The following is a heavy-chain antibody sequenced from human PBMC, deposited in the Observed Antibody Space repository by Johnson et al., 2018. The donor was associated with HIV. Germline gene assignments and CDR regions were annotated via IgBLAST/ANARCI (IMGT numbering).Heavy chain of an antibody. Sequence: VQLVESGGGVVQPGRSLRLSCAASGFTFSNYGMHWVRQGPGKGLEWVSVIYSGGSTYYADSVKGRFTISRDNSKNTLYLQMNSLRAEDTAVYYCANGRSSSPLRAFDIWGQGTMVTVSS. CDR2: IYSGGST. CDR1: GFTFSNYG. J-gene: IGHJ3*02. V-gene: IGHV3-NL1*01. CDR3: ANGRSSSPLRAFDI. D-gene: IGHD6-13*01.